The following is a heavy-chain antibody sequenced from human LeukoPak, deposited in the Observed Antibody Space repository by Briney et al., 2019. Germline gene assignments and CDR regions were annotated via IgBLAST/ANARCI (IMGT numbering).Heavy chain of an antibody. V-gene: IGHV5-10-1*01. CDR1: GYSFTSYW. J-gene: IGHJ4*02. CDR2: IDPSDSYT. D-gene: IGHD6-19*01. CDR3: AIAVAPLDY. Sequence: GESLKVSCKGSGYSFTSYWISWVRQMPGKGLEWMGRIDPSDSYTNYSPSFQGHVTISADKSISTAYLQWSSLKASDTAMYYRAIAVAPLDYWGQGTLVTVSS.